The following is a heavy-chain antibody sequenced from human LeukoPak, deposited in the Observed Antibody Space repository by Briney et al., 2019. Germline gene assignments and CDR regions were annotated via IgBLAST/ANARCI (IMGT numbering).Heavy chain of an antibody. CDR1: GFTFSTYW. CDR3: TRRVSATRWFDP. J-gene: IGHJ5*02. Sequence: GGSLRLSCAASGFTFSTYWMHWVRQAPGKGLAWVSRISGDGSATICADSVKGRFTISRDNAENTMYLQMNSLTVEDTAVYYCTRRVSATRWFDPWGQGTLVTVSS. D-gene: IGHD2-15*01. V-gene: IGHV3-74*01. CDR2: ISGDGSAT.